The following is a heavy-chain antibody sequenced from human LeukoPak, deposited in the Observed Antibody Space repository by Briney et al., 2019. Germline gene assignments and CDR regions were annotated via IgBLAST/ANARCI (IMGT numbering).Heavy chain of an antibody. CDR2: ISAYNGNT. Sequence: ASVKVSFEASGYTFTSYGISWVRQAPGQGLEWMGWISAYNGNTNYAQKLQGRVTMTTDTSTSTAYMELRSLRSDDTAVYYCARRYYDILTGYSPSGYYYYMDVWGKGTTVTISS. J-gene: IGHJ6*03. CDR3: ARRYYDILTGYSPSGYYYYMDV. CDR1: GYTFTSYG. D-gene: IGHD3-9*01. V-gene: IGHV1-18*01.